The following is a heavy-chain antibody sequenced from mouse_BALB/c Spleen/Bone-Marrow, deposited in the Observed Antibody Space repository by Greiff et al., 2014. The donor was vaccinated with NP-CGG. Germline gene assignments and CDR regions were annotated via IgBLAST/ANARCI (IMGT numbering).Heavy chain of an antibody. CDR2: ISSSGSYT. J-gene: IGHJ1*01. D-gene: IGHD2-4*01. V-gene: IGHV5-9-1*01. Sequence: EVMLVESGGGLAKPGGSLQLSCAASGFTFSTYAMSCVRQTPEKRLEWVATISSSGSYTYYPDSVKGRSTISRDNAKNTLYLQMSSLRSEDTAMFYCSRLRMITTYFDVWGAGTTVTVSS. CDR3: SRLRMITTYFDV. CDR1: GFTFSTYA.